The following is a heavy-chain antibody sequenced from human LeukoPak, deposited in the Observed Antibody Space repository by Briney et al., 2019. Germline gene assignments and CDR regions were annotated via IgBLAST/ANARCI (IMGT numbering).Heavy chain of an antibody. V-gene: IGHV3-15*07. CDR1: GFTFSNVW. Sequence: PGGSLRLSCAASGFTFSNVWMNWVRQAPGKGLEWVGRIRSKTHGEAIDYAAPVRGRFTISRDDSKNTLYLQLNSLKTEDTAVYYCVTEVIIVVTGNDYWGQGSLVTVSS. J-gene: IGHJ4*02. CDR2: IRSKTHGEAI. CDR3: VTEVIIVVTGNDY. D-gene: IGHD2-21*02.